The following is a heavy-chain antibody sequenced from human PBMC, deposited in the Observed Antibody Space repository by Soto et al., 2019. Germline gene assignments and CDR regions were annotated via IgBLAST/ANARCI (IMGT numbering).Heavy chain of an antibody. CDR2: INHSGST. CDR1: GGSFSGYY. J-gene: IGHJ4*02. V-gene: IGHV4-34*01. Sequence: SETLSLTCAVSGGSFSGYYWSWIRQPPGKGLEWIGEINHSGSTNYNPSLKSRVTISVDTSKNQFSLKLSSVTAADTAVYYCARGLGLHLGESHFDYWGQGTLVTVSS. D-gene: IGHD3-16*01. CDR3: ARGLGLHLGESHFDY.